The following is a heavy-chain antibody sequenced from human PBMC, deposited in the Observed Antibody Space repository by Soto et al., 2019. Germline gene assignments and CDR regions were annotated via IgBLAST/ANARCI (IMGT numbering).Heavy chain of an antibody. CDR1: GYTFTSYY. Sequence: GASVKVSCKASGYTFTSYYMHWVRQAPGQGLEWMGIINPSGGSTSYAQKFQGRVTMTRDTSTSTVYMELSSLRSEDTAVYYCARLYCGGDCYEKYYYYYVMDGWGQGTTVTAP. CDR2: INPSGGST. CDR3: ARLYCGGDCYEKYYYYYVMDG. V-gene: IGHV1-46*01. J-gene: IGHJ6*02. D-gene: IGHD2-21*02.